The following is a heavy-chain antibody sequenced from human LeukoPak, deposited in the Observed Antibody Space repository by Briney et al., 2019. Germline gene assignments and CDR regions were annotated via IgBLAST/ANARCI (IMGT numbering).Heavy chain of an antibody. CDR2: ISGGGEST. CDR3: AKGKYSSGGVPDY. D-gene: IGHD6-19*01. J-gene: IGHJ4*02. CDR1: EFTFSSHA. V-gene: IGHV3-23*01. Sequence: GGSLRLSCVASEFTFSSHAMNWVRQAPGKGLEWVSSISGGGESTYYADSVKGRFTVSRGNSKNTLYLQINSLRGEDTAVYYCAKGKYSSGGVPDYWGQGTLVTVSS.